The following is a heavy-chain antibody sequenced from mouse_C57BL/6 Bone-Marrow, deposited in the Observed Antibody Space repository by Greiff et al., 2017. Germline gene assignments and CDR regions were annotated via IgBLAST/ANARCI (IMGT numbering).Heavy chain of an antibody. CDR2: ISSGSSTI. CDR1: GFTFSDYG. CDR3: ARRYYDY. Sequence: EVHLVESGGGLVKPGGSLKLSCAASGFTFSDYGMHWVRQAPGKGLEWVAYISSGSSTIYYVDTVKGRFTISRDNAKNTLFLQMTSLRSEDTAMYYCARRYYDYWGQGTTLTVSS. D-gene: IGHD2-3*01. V-gene: IGHV5-17*01. J-gene: IGHJ2*01.